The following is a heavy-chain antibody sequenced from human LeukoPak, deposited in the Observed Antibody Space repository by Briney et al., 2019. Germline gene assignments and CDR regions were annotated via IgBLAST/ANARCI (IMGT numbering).Heavy chain of an antibody. CDR2: IYSGGST. J-gene: IGHJ6*02. CDR3: ARDYYDSSGYNRYYGMDV. Sequence: GGSLRLSCAASGCTVSSNYMSWVRQAPGKGLEWVSVIYSGGSTYYADSVKGRLTISRDNSKNTLYLQMNSLRAEDTAVYYCARDYYDSSGYNRYYGMDVWGQGTTVTVSS. V-gene: IGHV3-66*02. D-gene: IGHD3-22*01. CDR1: GCTVSSNY.